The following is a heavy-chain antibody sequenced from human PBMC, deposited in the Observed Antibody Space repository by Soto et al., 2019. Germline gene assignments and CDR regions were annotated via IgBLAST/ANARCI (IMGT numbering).Heavy chain of an antibody. D-gene: IGHD3-10*01. J-gene: IGHJ6*02. Sequence: QVQLVESGGGVVQPGRSLRLSCAASGFTFSSYGMHWVRQAPGKGLEWVAVISYDGSNKYYADSVKGRFTISRDNSXXTLYLQMNSLRAEDTAVYYCARDMVRGVMDYGMDVWGQGTTVTVSS. CDR1: GFTFSSYG. CDR2: ISYDGSNK. V-gene: IGHV3-30*03. CDR3: ARDMVRGVMDYGMDV.